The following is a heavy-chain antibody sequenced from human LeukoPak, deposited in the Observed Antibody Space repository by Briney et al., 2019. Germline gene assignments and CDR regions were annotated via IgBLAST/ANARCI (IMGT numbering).Heavy chain of an antibody. J-gene: IGHJ4*02. CDR1: GFTFSNYG. CDR2: ISSSTSNI. Sequence: PGGSLRLSCAASGFTFSNYGMDWVRQAPGKGLEWVSYISSSTSNIYYADSVKGRFTISRDNAKNSLYLQMNSLRAEDTAVYYCARKGFDYWGQGTLVTVSS. CDR3: ARKGFDY. V-gene: IGHV3-48*04.